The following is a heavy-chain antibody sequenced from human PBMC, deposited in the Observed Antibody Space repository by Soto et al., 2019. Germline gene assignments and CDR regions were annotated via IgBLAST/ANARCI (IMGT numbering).Heavy chain of an antibody. CDR3: ARGPLYSSSSPANWFDP. CDR2: ISSSSSTI. J-gene: IGHJ5*02. D-gene: IGHD6-6*01. CDR1: GFTFSSYS. Sequence: EVQLVESGGGLVQPGGSLRLSCAASGFTFSSYSMNWVRQAPGKGLEWVSYISSSSSTIYYADSVKGRFTISGDNAKNSLYLQMNSLRDEDTAVYYCARGPLYSSSSPANWFDPWGQGTLVTVSS. V-gene: IGHV3-48*02.